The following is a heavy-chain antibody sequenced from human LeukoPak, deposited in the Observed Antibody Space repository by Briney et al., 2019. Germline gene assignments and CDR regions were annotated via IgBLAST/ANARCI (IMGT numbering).Heavy chain of an antibody. CDR3: ARAGCSGGSCYSVRYYYYGMDV. D-gene: IGHD2-15*01. CDR2: IYSTGST. V-gene: IGHV4-4*07. Sequence: PSETLSLTCTVSGGSINSHYWSWSRQPAGQGLEWIGRIYSTGSTYYNPSLKSRVTISVDTSKNQFSLKLSSVTAADTAVYYCARAGCSGGSCYSVRYYYYGMDVWGQGTTVTVSS. J-gene: IGHJ6*02. CDR1: GGSINSHY.